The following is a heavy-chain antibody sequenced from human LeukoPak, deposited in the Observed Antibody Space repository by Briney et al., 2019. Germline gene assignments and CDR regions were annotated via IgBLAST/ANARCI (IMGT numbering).Heavy chain of an antibody. CDR2: IYHSGIT. J-gene: IGHJ4*02. CDR1: GYAIRSGFY. V-gene: IGHV4-38-2*02. Sequence: PSETLSLTCTVSGYAIRSGFYWGWIRQPPGKGLEWIGNIYHSGITYHTPSLKSRVTISVDTSKNQFYLKLSSVTAADTAVYYCARAVGYFDWLPLFDYWGQGTLVTVSS. D-gene: IGHD3-9*01. CDR3: ARAVGYFDWLPLFDY.